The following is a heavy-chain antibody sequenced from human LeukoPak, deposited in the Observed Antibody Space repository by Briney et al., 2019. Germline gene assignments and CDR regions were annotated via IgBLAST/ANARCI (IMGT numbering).Heavy chain of an antibody. CDR3: AKVSLNMVNDAFDI. D-gene: IGHD4/OR15-4a*01. CDR2: LSGGADLT. CDR1: GFTFSSYT. V-gene: IGHV3-23*01. J-gene: IGHJ3*02. Sequence: GGSLRLSCAASGFTFSSYTMAWVRQAPGKGLDWVSSLSGGADLTYYADSVKGRFTISRDNSKNTLYLQMNSLRAEDTAMYYCAKVSLNMVNDAFDIWGQGTMVSVSS.